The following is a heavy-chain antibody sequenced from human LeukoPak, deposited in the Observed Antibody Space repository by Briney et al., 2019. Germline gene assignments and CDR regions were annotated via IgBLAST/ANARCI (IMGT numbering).Heavy chain of an antibody. CDR3: TTVASTYRVPGKCYTGGNLDQ. Sequence: GGSLRLSCAASGFTFSNAWMSWVRQAPGKGLEWVCRIKTITAGGTTDYAAPVKGRFTISRDDSQNTLHLQMNSLLAEDTAVYYCTTVASTYRVPGKCYTGGNLDQWGQGTLVTVSS. V-gene: IGHV3-15*01. J-gene: IGHJ4*02. CDR2: IKTITAGGTT. D-gene: IGHD2-15*01. CDR1: GFTFSNAW.